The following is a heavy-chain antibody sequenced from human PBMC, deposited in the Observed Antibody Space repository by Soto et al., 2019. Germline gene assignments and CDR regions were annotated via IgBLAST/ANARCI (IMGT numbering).Heavy chain of an antibody. CDR2: ISHDGNNK. CDR3: ARDDEGGSECDLGH. CDR1: GFTFSSYV. J-gene: IGHJ4*02. Sequence: GGSLRLSCAAAGFTFSSYVMHWVRQTPGKGLEWVAFISHDGNNKYYADSVKGRFTISRGNSENTLYLQMDSLRAEDTAVYYCARDDEGGSECDLGHWSQGPLVTVS. V-gene: IGHV3-30-3*01. D-gene: IGHD1-26*01.